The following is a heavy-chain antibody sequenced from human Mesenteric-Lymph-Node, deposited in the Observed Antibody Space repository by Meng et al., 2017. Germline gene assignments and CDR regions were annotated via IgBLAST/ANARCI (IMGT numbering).Heavy chain of an antibody. V-gene: IGHV2-5*01. Sequence: SGPTLVKPTQTLTLTCTFSGFSLSTSGVGVGWIRQPPGKALEWLALIYWNDDKYYSPSLKSRLTITKDTSKNQVVLIMTNMDPVDTATYYCAHRPPADYIWGDYVRRWFDPWGQGTLVTVSS. D-gene: IGHD3-16*01. CDR3: AHRPPADYIWGDYVRRWFDP. J-gene: IGHJ5*02. CDR2: IYWNDDK. CDR1: GFSLSTSGVG.